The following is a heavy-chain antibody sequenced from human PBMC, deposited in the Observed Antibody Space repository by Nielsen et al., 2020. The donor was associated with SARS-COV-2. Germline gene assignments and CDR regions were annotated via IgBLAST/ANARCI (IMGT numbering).Heavy chain of an antibody. V-gene: IGHV3-43*02. CDR3: ARGGLGDWQWLVRY. J-gene: IGHJ4*02. CDR1: GFTFDEYA. Sequence: GESLKISCAASGFTFDEYAMHWVRQAPGKGLEWVSLVSADGQSTSYADSVKGRITISRDNAKNSLYLQMNSLRAEDTAVYYCARGGLGDWQWLVRYWGQGTLVTVSS. D-gene: IGHD6-19*01. CDR2: VSADGQST.